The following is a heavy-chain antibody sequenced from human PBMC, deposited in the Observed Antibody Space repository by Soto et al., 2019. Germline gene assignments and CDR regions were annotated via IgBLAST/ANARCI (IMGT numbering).Heavy chain of an antibody. Sequence: QVQLVESGGGVVQPGRSLRLSCAASGFTFSSYGMHWVRQAPGKGLEWVAVIWYDGSNKYYADSVKGRFTISRDNSKNTLYLQMNSLRAEDTAVYYCATLTPTTIFGVADYGMDVWGQGTTVTVSS. D-gene: IGHD3-3*01. J-gene: IGHJ6*02. V-gene: IGHV3-33*01. CDR1: GFTFSSYG. CDR3: ATLTPTTIFGVADYGMDV. CDR2: IWYDGSNK.